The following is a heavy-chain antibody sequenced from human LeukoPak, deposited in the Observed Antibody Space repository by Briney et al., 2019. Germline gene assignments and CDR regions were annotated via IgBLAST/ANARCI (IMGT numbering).Heavy chain of an antibody. J-gene: IGHJ5*02. CDR2: MNPNSGNT. V-gene: IGHV1-8*01. Sequence: ASVKVSCKASGYTFTSYDINWVRQATGQGLEWMGWMNPNSGNTGYAQKFQGRVTMTRNTPISTAYMELSSLRSEDTAVYYCARAPKAVAGTCWFDPWGQGTLVTVSS. CDR3: ARAPKAVAGTCWFDP. D-gene: IGHD6-19*01. CDR1: GYTFTSYD.